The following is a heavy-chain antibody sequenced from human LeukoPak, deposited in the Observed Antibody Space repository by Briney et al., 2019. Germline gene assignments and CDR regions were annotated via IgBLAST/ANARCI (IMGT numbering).Heavy chain of an antibody. V-gene: IGHV3-48*04. CDR1: GFTLNNYS. CDR2: ISTSSSTR. CDR3: ARTRDPPTYYYFYMDV. J-gene: IGHJ6*03. D-gene: IGHD1-1*01. Sequence: GGALRLSCAASGFTLNNYSRNWVRQAPGKGREWVSYISTSSSTRYYADSVKGRFTISRDNAMNSLYLQMNSLRAEDTAVYYCARTRDPPTYYYFYMDVWGKGTTVTVSS.